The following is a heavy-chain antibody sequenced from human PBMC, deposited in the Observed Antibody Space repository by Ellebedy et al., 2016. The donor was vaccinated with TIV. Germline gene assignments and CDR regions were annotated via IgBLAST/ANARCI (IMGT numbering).Heavy chain of an antibody. D-gene: IGHD2-2*02. CDR2: IGTAGDT. Sequence: GESLKISXAASGFTFSRNAMHWVRQATGKGLEWVSGIGTAGDTYYPGSVKGRFTVSRENAKNSLYLQMNSLRAGDTAVYYCARGTIRAFDIWGQGTMVTVSS. CDR3: ARGTIRAFDI. CDR1: GFTFSRNA. V-gene: IGHV3-13*01. J-gene: IGHJ3*02.